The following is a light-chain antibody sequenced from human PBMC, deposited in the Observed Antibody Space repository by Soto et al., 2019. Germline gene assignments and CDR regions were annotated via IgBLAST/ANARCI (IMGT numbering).Light chain of an antibody. CDR3: MQALQAPLT. J-gene: IGKJ1*01. Sequence: DVVMSQTPLSASVAPRQPASICCTSSQSLLHITGETFLFWYMQKPGQSPQXXSYLGSNRASGVPDRFSGSGSGTDFTLKITRVEAEDVGFYYCMQALQAPLTFGQGTKVDIK. CDR1: QSLLHITGETF. V-gene: IGKV2-28*01. CDR2: LGS.